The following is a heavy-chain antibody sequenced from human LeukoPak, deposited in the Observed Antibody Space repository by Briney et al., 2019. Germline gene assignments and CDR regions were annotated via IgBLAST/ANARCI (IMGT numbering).Heavy chain of an antibody. D-gene: IGHD3-10*01. J-gene: IGHJ4*02. CDR3: ARLRRGYGSGSPSYYFDY. CDR2: IYPGDSDT. Sequence: PGESLKISCNGSGYSFTSYWIGWVRQMPGKGLEWMGIIYPGDSDTRYSPSFQGQVTISADKSISTAYLQWSSLKASDTAMYYCARLRRGYGSGSPSYYFDYWGQGTLVTVSS. CDR1: GYSFTSYW. V-gene: IGHV5-51*01.